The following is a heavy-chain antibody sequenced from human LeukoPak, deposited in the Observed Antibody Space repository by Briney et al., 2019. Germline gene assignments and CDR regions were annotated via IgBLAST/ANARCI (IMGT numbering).Heavy chain of an antibody. CDR1: GFTFSSYA. J-gene: IGHJ6*04. V-gene: IGHV3-64D*06. CDR2: ISSNGGST. D-gene: IGHD3-10*01. CDR3: VKDRTMVRGVMLYYYYGMDV. Sequence: GGSLRLFCSASGFTFSSYAMHWVRQAPGKGLEYVSAISSNGGSTYYADSVKGRFTISRDNSKNTLYLQMSSLRAEDTAVYYCVKDRTMVRGVMLYYYYGMDVWGKGTTVTVSS.